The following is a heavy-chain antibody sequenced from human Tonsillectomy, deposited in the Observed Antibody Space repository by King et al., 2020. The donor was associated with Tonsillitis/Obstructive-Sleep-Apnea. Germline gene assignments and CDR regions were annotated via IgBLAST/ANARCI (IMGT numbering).Heavy chain of an antibody. J-gene: IGHJ6*02. CDR1: GYSFTSYW. V-gene: IGHV5-51*03. CDR3: ARVQYGPREYYDYGMDV. CDR2: IYPGDSDT. D-gene: IGHD1-26*01. Sequence: VQLVESGAEVKKPGESLKISCKGSGYSFTSYWIGWVRQMPGKGLEWMGIIYPGDSDTRYSPSFQGQVTISADKSISTAYLQWSSLKASDTAMYYCARVQYGPREYYDYGMDVWGQGTTVTVSS.